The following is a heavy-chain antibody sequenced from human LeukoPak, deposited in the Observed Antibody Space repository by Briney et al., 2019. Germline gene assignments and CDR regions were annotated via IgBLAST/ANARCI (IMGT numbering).Heavy chain of an antibody. CDR1: GFTFSSYE. Sequence: GGSLRLSCAASGFTFSSYEMNWVRQAPGKGLEWVAYISSSVSTINYADSVKGRFTISRDNAKNSLYLQMDSLRAEDTAVYYCASLPYGDYLFDYWGQGTLVTVSS. CDR2: ISSSVSTI. CDR3: ASLPYGDYLFDY. D-gene: IGHD4-17*01. J-gene: IGHJ4*02. V-gene: IGHV3-48*03.